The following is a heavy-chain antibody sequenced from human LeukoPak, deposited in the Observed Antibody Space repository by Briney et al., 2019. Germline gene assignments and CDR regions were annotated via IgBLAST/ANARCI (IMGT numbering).Heavy chain of an antibody. J-gene: IGHJ6*03. Sequence: GGSLRLSCTASGFTFKIYSMNWVRQAPGKGLEWVSYIDSSSTTIFYADSVRGRFTISRDNAKNSLYLQMNSLRAEDTAVYYCAREGGSNYYYYMDVWGKGTTVTVSS. CDR2: IDSSSTTI. CDR3: AREGGSNYYYYMDV. D-gene: IGHD3-16*01. CDR1: GFTFKIYS. V-gene: IGHV3-48*01.